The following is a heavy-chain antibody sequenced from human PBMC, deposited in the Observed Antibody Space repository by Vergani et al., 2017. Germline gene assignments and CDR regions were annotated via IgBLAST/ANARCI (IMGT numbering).Heavy chain of an antibody. D-gene: IGHD6-19*01. CDR1: GGSISSSDYY. V-gene: IGHV4-39*01. CDR3: VRGAVAEFDY. CDR2: FYSSGST. Sequence: QLQLQESGPGLVKPSETLSLICTVSGGSISSSDYYWGWIRPPPGKGLEWIGSFYSSGSTFYNPSLNSRVTISIDTSRNQFSLNLNSMTAADTAVYYCVRGAVAEFDYWGQGTLVTVSS. J-gene: IGHJ4*02.